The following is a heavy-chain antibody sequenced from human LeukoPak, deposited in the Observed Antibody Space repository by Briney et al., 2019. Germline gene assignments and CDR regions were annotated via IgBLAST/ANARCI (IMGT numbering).Heavy chain of an antibody. CDR3: ARSSSPNWFDP. Sequence: PSETLSLTCTVSGYSISSGYYWGWIRQPPGKGLEWIGSIYHSGSTYYNPSLKSRVTISVDTSKNQSSLKLNSVTAADTAVYYCARSSSPNWFDPWGQGTLVTVSS. CDR1: GYSISSGYY. CDR2: IYHSGST. D-gene: IGHD6-13*01. J-gene: IGHJ5*02. V-gene: IGHV4-38-2*02.